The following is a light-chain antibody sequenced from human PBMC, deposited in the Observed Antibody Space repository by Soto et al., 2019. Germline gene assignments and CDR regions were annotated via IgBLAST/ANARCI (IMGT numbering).Light chain of an antibody. J-gene: IGKJ3*01. CDR1: QSVSSN. Sequence: EIVMTQSPATLSVSPGERATLSCRAGQSVSSNLAWYQQKPGQAPRLLIYDSSTRATGIPVRFSGSGSGTEFTLPISSLQSEDFAVYYCQQYNTWPPFTFGPGTKVDIK. CDR2: DSS. V-gene: IGKV3-15*01. CDR3: QQYNTWPPFT.